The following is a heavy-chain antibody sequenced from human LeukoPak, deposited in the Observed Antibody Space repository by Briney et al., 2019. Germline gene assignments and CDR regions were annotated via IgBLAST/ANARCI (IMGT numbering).Heavy chain of an antibody. CDR1: GGSISSYY. V-gene: IGHV4-4*09. Sequence: PSETLSLTRTVSGGSISSYYWSWIRQPPGKGLEWIGHIYTSGSTNYNPSLKSRVTISVDTSKNQFSLKLSSVTAADTAVYYCARGRLEDIVVVPALDVWGKGTTVTVSS. CDR3: ARGRLEDIVVVPALDV. CDR2: IYTSGST. D-gene: IGHD2-2*01. J-gene: IGHJ6*04.